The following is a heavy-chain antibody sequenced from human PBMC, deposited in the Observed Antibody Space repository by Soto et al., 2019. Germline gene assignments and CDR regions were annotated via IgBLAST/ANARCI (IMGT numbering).Heavy chain of an antibody. CDR2: IYYSGST. J-gene: IGHJ5*02. CDR3: ARVEGYDGSGSFGWFDP. D-gene: IGHD3-10*01. V-gene: IGHV4-31*03. CDR1: GGSISSGGYY. Sequence: SETLSLTCTVSGGSISSGGYYWSWIRQHPGKGLEWIGYIYYSGSTYYNPSLKSRVTISVDTSKNQFSLKLSSVTAADTAVYYCARVEGYDGSGSFGWFDPWGQGTLVTVSS.